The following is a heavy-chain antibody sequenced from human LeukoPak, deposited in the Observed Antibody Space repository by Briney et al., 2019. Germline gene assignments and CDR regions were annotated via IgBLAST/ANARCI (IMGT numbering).Heavy chain of an antibody. Sequence: ASVKVSCKASGYTFTGYYMHWVRQAPGQGLEWMGWINPNSGGTNYAQKFQGRVTMTRDTSISTAYMELSRLRSDDTAVYYCCGGLFAPMSGQYSYGDTSRDYYYYYMDVWGKGTTVTVSS. D-gene: IGHD5-18*01. J-gene: IGHJ6*03. CDR3: CGGLFAPMSGQYSYGDTSRDYYYYYMDV. CDR1: GYTFTGYY. V-gene: IGHV1-2*02. CDR2: INPNSGGT.